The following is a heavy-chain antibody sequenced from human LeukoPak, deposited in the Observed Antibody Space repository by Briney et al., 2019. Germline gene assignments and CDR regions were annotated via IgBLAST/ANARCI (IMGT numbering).Heavy chain of an antibody. D-gene: IGHD1-26*01. CDR1: GFAVSSNY. Sequence: GGSLRLSCAASGFAVSSNYMSWVRQAPGKGLEWVSLIYSGGTTYYADSVKGRFTISRDNSKNTLYLQMNSLRAEDTAVYYCARVRMSEARWGFDYWGQGTLVTVSS. V-gene: IGHV3-53*01. J-gene: IGHJ4*02. CDR2: IYSGGTT. CDR3: ARVRMSEARWGFDY.